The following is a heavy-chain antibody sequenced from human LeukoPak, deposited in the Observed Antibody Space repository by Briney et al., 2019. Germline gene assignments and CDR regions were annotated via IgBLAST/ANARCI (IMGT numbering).Heavy chain of an antibody. CDR2: IYTSGST. CDR1: GGSISSGSYY. CDR3: ARGHDKDNWFDP. Sequence: SQTLSLTCTVSGGSISSGSYYWSWIRQPAGKGLEWIGRIYTSGSTNYNPSLKSRATISADTSKNQFSLKLNSLTAADTAVYYCARGHDKDNWFDPWGQGTLVTVSS. J-gene: IGHJ5*02. V-gene: IGHV4-61*02. D-gene: IGHD3-9*01.